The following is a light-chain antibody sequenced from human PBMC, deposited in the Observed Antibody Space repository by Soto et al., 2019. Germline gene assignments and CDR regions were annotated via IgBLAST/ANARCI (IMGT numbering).Light chain of an antibody. CDR1: QGIRND. J-gene: IGKJ1*01. CDR3: QQYNSYSPT. CDR2: DAS. V-gene: IGKV1-13*02. Sequence: AILMTQSPSSLSASVGDRVTITCRAGQGIRNDLAWYQQKPGKAPKLLIYDASSLGSGVPSRFSGSGSGTKFTLTITSLQPDDFATYYCQQYNSYSPTFGQGTKVDIK.